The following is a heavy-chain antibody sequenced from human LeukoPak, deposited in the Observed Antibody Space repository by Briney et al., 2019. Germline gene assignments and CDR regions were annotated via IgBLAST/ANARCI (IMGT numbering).Heavy chain of an antibody. Sequence: SETLSLTCTVSGGSISSYYWGWIRQPPGKGLEWIGSIYYSGSTYYNPSLKSRVTISVDTSKNQFSLKLSSVTAADTAVYYCASKTYSSSWYGYYYYYGMDVWGQGTTVTVSS. CDR1: GGSISSYY. J-gene: IGHJ6*02. CDR3: ASKTYSSSWYGYYYYYGMDV. D-gene: IGHD6-13*01. V-gene: IGHV4-39*01. CDR2: IYYSGST.